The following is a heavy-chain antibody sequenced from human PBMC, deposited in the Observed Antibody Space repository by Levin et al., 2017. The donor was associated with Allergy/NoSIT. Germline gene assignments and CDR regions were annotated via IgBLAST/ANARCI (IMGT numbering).Heavy chain of an antibody. V-gene: IGHV3-7*01. CDR3: ARGTTVTGHPDWFDS. Sequence: LSLPCAASGFGLRTYWMSWVRQAPGKGLECVANIKQDGSETHYVDSVKGRFTISRDNAKNSLYLQMSSLRAEDTAVYYCARGTTVTGHPDWFDSWGQGTLVTVSS. D-gene: IGHD4-17*01. CDR1: GFGLRTYW. CDR2: IKQDGSET. J-gene: IGHJ5*01.